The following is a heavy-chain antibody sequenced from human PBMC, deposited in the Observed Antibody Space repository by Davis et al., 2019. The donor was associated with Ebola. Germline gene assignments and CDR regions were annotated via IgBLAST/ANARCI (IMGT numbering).Heavy chain of an antibody. Sequence: AASVKVSCKASGGTFSSYGISWVRQAPGQGLEWMGWISAYNGNTNYAQKLQGRVTMTTDTSTSTAYMELRSLRSDDTAVYYCTTTTTHFDYWGQGTLVTVSS. CDR2: ISAYNGNT. CDR3: TTTTTHFDY. CDR1: GGTFSSYG. V-gene: IGHV1-18*01. D-gene: IGHD5-12*01. J-gene: IGHJ4*02.